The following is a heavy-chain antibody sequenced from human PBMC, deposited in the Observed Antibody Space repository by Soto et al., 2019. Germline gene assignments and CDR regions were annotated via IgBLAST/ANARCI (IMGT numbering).Heavy chain of an antibody. J-gene: IGHJ4*02. V-gene: IGHV1-69*13. Sequence: SVKVSCKASGGTFSSYAISWVRQAPGQGLEWMGGIIPIFGTANYAQKFQGRVTITADESTSTAYMELSSLRSEDTAVYYCARDHGSGSYAADYWGQGTLVTVSS. CDR2: IIPIFGTA. CDR1: GGTFSSYA. D-gene: IGHD1-26*01. CDR3: ARDHGSGSYAADY.